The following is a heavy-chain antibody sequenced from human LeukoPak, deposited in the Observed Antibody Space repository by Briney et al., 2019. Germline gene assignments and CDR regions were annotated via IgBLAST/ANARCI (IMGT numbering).Heavy chain of an antibody. Sequence: GGSLRLSCAVSGCTFSSYSLMWVRQAPGKGLEWVSAISGTTGNTYYADSVKGRFTISRDRSRNTLYLQMNSLRAEDTAVYYCAPYRQQSTIEDYWGQGTLVTVSS. CDR3: APYRQQSTIEDY. J-gene: IGHJ4*02. D-gene: IGHD5/OR15-5a*01. CDR1: GCTFSSYS. V-gene: IGHV3-23*01. CDR2: ISGTTGNT.